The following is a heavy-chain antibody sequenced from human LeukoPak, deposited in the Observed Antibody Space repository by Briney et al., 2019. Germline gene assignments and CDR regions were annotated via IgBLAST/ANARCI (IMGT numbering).Heavy chain of an antibody. CDR3: AKDIYPALSGPEV. CDR2: ISWNSGSI. Sequence: GGSLRLSCAASGFTFDDYAMHWVRQAPGKGLEWVSGISWNSGSIGYADSVKGRFTISRDNAKNSLYLQMNSLRAEDTALYYCAKDIYPALSGPEVRGQGTLVTVSS. V-gene: IGHV3-9*01. J-gene: IGHJ4*02. CDR1: GFTFDDYA. D-gene: IGHD2/OR15-2a*01.